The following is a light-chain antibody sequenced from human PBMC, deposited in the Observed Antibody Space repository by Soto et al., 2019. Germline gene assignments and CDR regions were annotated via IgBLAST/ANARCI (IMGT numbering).Light chain of an antibody. CDR2: AAS. J-gene: IGKJ1*01. V-gene: IGKV1-9*01. Sequence: DIQLTQSPSFLSASVGDRVTITCRASQGISSYLAWYQQKPGKAPKLLIYAASTLQSGVPSRFSGSGSGTEFTLTISSLQPEDFATYYCRQLNSYPGWTFGQGTKVEIK. CDR3: RQLNSYPGWT. CDR1: QGISSY.